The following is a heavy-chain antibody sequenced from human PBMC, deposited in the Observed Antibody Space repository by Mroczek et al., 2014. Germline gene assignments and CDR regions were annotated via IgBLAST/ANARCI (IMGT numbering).Heavy chain of an antibody. V-gene: IGHV4-61*02. CDR2: LCRWEH. CDR1: AGSFSSGNYH. J-gene: IGHJ1*01. CDR3: AREERYYSSTGYRPRGYFQH. Sequence: VQLQQWGPTGLVKPSQTLSLTCTVPAGSFSSGNYHWSWIRQPPEGTGVDWTYLCRWEHHVQPSLKSRVTISLDTSKNQFSLNLSSVTATDTAVYYCAREERYYSSTGYRPRGYFQHWGQGTLVTVSS. D-gene: IGHD3-10*01.